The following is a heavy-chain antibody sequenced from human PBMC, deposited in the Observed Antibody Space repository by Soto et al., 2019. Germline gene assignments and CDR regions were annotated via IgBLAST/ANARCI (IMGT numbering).Heavy chain of an antibody. CDR3: AKDCYDSSGYYYVTDAFDI. Sequence: GGSLRLSCAASGFTFSSYAMSWVRQAPGKGLEWVSAISGSGGSTYYADSVKGRFTISRDNSKNTLYLQMNSLRAEDTAVYYCAKDCYDSSGYYYVTDAFDIWRQGAMVTVSS. J-gene: IGHJ3*02. CDR2: ISGSGGST. D-gene: IGHD3-22*01. CDR1: GFTFSSYA. V-gene: IGHV3-23*01.